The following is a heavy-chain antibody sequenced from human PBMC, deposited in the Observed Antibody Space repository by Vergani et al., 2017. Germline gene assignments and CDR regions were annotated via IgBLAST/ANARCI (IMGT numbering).Heavy chain of an antibody. CDR1: GYTFTSYG. D-gene: IGHD1-1*01. J-gene: IGHJ5*02. CDR3: AGRTTGPRGFDP. V-gene: IGHV1-18*01. Sequence: QVQLVQSGAEVKKPGASVKVSCMASGYTFTSYGISWGRQAPGQGLELMGWISAYNGNTNYAQKLQGRVTMTTATSTSTAYMELRSLRSDDTALYYCAGRTTGPRGFDPWGQGTLVTVSS. CDR2: ISAYNGNT.